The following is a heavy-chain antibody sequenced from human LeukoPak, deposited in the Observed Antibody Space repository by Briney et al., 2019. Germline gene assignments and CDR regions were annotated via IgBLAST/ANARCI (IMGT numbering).Heavy chain of an antibody. CDR1: GYTFTGYY. CDR2: INPNSGGT. D-gene: IGHD5-18*01. J-gene: IGHJ4*02. V-gene: IGHV1-2*02. Sequence: ASVKVSCKASGYTFTGYYMHWVRQVPGQGLEWMGWINPNSGGTNYAQKFQGRVTMTRDTSISTAYMELSRLRSDDTAVYYCARDRTGYSYGNGAYWGQGTLVTVSS. CDR3: ARDRTGYSYGNGAY.